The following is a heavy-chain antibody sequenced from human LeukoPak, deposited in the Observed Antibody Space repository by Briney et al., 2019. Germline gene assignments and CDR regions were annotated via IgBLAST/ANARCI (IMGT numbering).Heavy chain of an antibody. Sequence: SETLSLTCTVSGGSISSGSYYWSWIRQPAGKGLEWIGRIYTSGSTNYNPSLKSRVTISVDTSKNQFSLKLSSVTAADTAVYHCARGGPDYGDYGGAQPFDYWGQGTLVTVSS. CDR1: GGSISSGSYY. D-gene: IGHD4-17*01. CDR2: IYTSGST. V-gene: IGHV4-61*02. J-gene: IGHJ4*02. CDR3: ARGGPDYGDYGGAQPFDY.